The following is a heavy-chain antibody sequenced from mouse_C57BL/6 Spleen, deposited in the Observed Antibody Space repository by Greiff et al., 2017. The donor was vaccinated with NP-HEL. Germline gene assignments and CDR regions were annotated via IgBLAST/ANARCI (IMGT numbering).Heavy chain of an antibody. CDR2: IYPGDGDT. CDR3: ARSGLYYGNYGYFDY. Sequence: VQLQESGAELVKPGASVKISCKASGYAFSSYWMNWVKQRPGKGLEWIGQIYPGDGDTNYNGKFKGKATLTADKSSSTAYMQLSSLTSEDSAVYFCARSGLYYGNYGYFDYWGQGTTLTVSS. CDR1: GYAFSSYW. D-gene: IGHD2-1*01. V-gene: IGHV1-80*01. J-gene: IGHJ2*01.